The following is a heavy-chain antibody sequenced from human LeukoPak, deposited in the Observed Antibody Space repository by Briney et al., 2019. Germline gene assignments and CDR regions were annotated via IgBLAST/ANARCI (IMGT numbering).Heavy chain of an antibody. Sequence: GGSLRLSCAASGFTFSNAWMSWVRQAPGKGLEWVGRIKSKTDGGATDYAAPVKGRFTISRDDSKNTLYLQMNSLKTEDTAVYYCTTEPYGSGSRFDYWGQGTLVTVSS. D-gene: IGHD3-10*01. V-gene: IGHV3-15*01. CDR3: TTEPYGSGSRFDY. CDR1: GFTFSNAW. J-gene: IGHJ4*02. CDR2: IKSKTDGGAT.